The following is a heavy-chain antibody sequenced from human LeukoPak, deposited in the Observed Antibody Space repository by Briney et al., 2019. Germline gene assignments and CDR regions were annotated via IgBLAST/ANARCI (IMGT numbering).Heavy chain of an antibody. D-gene: IGHD6-13*01. CDR1: GYTFTDYY. CDR3: ARGTGAGGRGRLDS. Sequence: ASVKVSCKASGYTFTDYYIHWVRQAPGQGLEWMGWINPNSGGTNYAHKFLGRVTMTRDTSISTAYTDLSGLRSDDTAVYFCARGTGAGGRGRLDSWGQGTLVTVSS. J-gene: IGHJ4*02. V-gene: IGHV1-2*07. CDR2: INPNSGGT.